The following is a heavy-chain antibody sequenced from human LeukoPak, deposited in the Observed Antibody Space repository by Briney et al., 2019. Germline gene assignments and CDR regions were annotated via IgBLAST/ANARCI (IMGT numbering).Heavy chain of an antibody. CDR2: MSYDGTNK. CDR1: GFTLTTYS. D-gene: IGHD2-15*01. Sequence: GRSLRLSCAASGFTLTTYSIHWVRQAPGKGLEWVAVMSYDGTNKYYADSVKGRSIISRDNSENTVYLQMNDLRAEDTAVYYCARVRVPSRILLPYFDYWGQGTLVTVSS. CDR3: ARVRVPSRILLPYFDY. V-gene: IGHV3-30*03. J-gene: IGHJ4*02.